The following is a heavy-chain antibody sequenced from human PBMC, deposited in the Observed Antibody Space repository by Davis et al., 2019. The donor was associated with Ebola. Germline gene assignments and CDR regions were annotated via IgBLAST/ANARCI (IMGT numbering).Heavy chain of an antibody. CDR1: GGTFSSYA. Sequence: SVKVSCKASGGTFSSYAISWVRQAPGQGLEWMGGIIPIFGTANYAQKFQGRVTITTDTSTSTVYMDLRSLRSDDTAVYYCARDPYRTDYYGMDVWGQGTTVTVSS. D-gene: IGHD3/OR15-3a*01. CDR2: IIPIFGTA. CDR3: ARDPYRTDYYGMDV. V-gene: IGHV1-69*05. J-gene: IGHJ6*02.